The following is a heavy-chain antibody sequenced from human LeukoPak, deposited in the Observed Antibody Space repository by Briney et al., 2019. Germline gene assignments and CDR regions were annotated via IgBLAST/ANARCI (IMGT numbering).Heavy chain of an antibody. CDR1: GYTFTSYA. D-gene: IGHD3-22*01. CDR3: ARVMASSGYYYFDY. J-gene: IGHJ4*02. V-gene: IGHV1-69*13. CDR2: IIPIFGTA. Sequence: ASVKVSCKASGYTFTSYAISWVRQAPGQRLEWMGGIIPIFGTANYAQKFQGRVTITADESTSTAYMELSSLRSEDTAVYYCARVMASSGYYYFDYWGQGTLVTVSS.